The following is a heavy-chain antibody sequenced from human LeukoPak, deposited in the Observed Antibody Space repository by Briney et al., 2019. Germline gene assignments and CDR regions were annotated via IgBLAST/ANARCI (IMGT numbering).Heavy chain of an antibody. CDR1: GGSMSSSSNY. D-gene: IGHD5-24*01. CDR3: ARHEEEDGYNAKTIDY. J-gene: IGHJ4*02. Sequence: SETLSLTCTVSGGSMSSSSNYWGWVRQPPGKGLEWIGTVYSTGSTTYSNPSLKSRVTISVDTSKNQFSLKLGSVTAADTAVYYCARHEEEDGYNAKTIDYWGQGTLVTVSS. V-gene: IGHV4-39*01. CDR2: VYSTGSTT.